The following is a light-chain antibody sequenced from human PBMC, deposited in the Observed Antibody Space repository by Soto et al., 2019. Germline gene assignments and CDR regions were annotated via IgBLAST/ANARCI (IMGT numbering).Light chain of an antibody. Sequence: DIQMTQSPSSLSASVGDRVTITCRASQNIVNYLNWYQRKPGKAPQLLIYGASSLQRGVPSRFSGSGSGTDFTLTISTLQPEDFATFYCQQSYSVPLTFGGGTKVEIK. CDR2: GAS. V-gene: IGKV1-39*01. CDR3: QQSYSVPLT. CDR1: QNIVNY. J-gene: IGKJ4*01.